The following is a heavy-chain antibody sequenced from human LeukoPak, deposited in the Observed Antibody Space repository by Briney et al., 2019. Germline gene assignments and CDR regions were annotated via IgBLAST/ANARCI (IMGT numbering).Heavy chain of an antibody. Sequence: ASVKVSCKASGYTFTIYDINWVRQAPGQGLEWVGWMNPNSGGTVYAQKFQGRVSMTRDTSICTLYMELNSLRSEDTAVYYCARGAIFGVTPRGYGMDVWGQGTTATVSS. D-gene: IGHD3-3*01. CDR3: ARGAIFGVTPRGYGMDV. V-gene: IGHV1-8*01. J-gene: IGHJ6*02. CDR1: GYTFTIYD. CDR2: MNPNSGGT.